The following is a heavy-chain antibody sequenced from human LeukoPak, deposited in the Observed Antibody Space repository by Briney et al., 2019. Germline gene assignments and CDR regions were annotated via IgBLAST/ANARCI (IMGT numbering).Heavy chain of an antibody. CDR3: ARENNQYYFDY. D-gene: IGHD1/OR15-1a*01. J-gene: IGHJ4*02. V-gene: IGHV4-59*01. CDR2: IYYSGST. CDR1: GGSISSYY. Sequence: TSETLSLTCTGSGGSISSYYWSWIRQPPGKGLEWIGYIYYSGSTNYNPSLKSRVTISVGTSKNQFSLKLSSVTAADTAVYYCARENNQYYFDYWGQGTLVTVSS.